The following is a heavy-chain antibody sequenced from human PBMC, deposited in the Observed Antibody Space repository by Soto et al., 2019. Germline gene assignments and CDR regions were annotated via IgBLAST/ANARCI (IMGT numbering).Heavy chain of an antibody. V-gene: IGHV1-8*01. Sequence: ASVKVSCKASGYTFTSYDINWVRQATGQGLEWMGWMNPNSGNTGYAQKFQGRVTMTRNTSISTAYMELSSLRSEDTAVYSCARLNGATSEWLLFYYYYYMDVWGKGTTVPVSS. J-gene: IGHJ6*03. D-gene: IGHD3-3*01. CDR3: ARLNGATSEWLLFYYYYYMDV. CDR2: MNPNSGNT. CDR1: GYTFTSYD.